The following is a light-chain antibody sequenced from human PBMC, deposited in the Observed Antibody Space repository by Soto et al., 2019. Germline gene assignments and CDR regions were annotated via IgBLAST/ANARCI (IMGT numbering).Light chain of an antibody. Sequence: QLVLTQSPSASASLGASVKLTCTLSSGHSSYAIAWPQQQPEKGPRYLMKINSDGSHFKGDGIPDRFSGSSSGAERYLTISSLQSEDEADYCCQAWGTGIQVFGGGTKLTVL. CDR1: SGHSSYA. CDR3: QAWGTGIQV. V-gene: IGLV4-69*01. J-gene: IGLJ2*01. CDR2: INSDGSH.